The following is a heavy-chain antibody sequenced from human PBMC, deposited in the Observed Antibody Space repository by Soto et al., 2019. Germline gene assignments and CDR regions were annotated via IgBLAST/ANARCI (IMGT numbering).Heavy chain of an antibody. D-gene: IGHD3-16*01. CDR2: IYSGTTA. V-gene: IGHV3-66*01. CDR3: ARGYWVEGYGAGTYFDY. CDR1: GLTGSSNY. J-gene: IGHJ4*02. Sequence: GGSLRLSCAASGLTGSSNYMSWVRQAPGKGLEWVSVIYSGTTAHYADSVKGRFTISRDSSKNTLYLQMNSLRAEDTAVYYCARGYWVEGYGAGTYFDYWGQGTLVTVSS.